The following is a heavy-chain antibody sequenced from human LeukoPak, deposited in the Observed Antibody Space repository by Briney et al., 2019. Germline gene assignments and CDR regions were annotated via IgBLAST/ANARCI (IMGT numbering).Heavy chain of an antibody. CDR3: AKDKGRYLDYYFDY. CDR1: GFTFSSYG. D-gene: IGHD2-15*01. J-gene: IGHJ4*02. CDR2: IWYDGSNK. V-gene: IGHV3-33*06. Sequence: GGSLRLSCAASGFTFSSYGMHWVRQAPGKGLEWVAVIWYDGSNKYYADSVKARFTISRDNSKNTLYLQMNSLRAEDTAVYYCAKDKGRYLDYYFDYWGQGTLVTVSS.